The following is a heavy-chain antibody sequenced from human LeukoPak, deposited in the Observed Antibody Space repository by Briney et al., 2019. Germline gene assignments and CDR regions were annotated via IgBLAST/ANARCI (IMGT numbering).Heavy chain of an antibody. CDR3: ARGVRGQQLVYFYYYYMDV. Sequence: KTSETLSLTCTVSGGSISSGSYYWSWIRQPAGKGLEWIGRIYTSGSTNYNPSLKSRVTISVDTSKNQFSLKLSSVTAADTAVYYCARGVRGQQLVYFYYYYMDVWGKGTTVTVSS. J-gene: IGHJ6*03. CDR1: GGSISSGSYY. V-gene: IGHV4-61*02. CDR2: IYTSGST. D-gene: IGHD6-13*01.